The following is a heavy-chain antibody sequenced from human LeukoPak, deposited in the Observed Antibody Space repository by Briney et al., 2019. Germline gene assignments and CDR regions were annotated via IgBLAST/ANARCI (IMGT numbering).Heavy chain of an antibody. CDR3: AGATMVRGGPAGY. D-gene: IGHD3-10*01. Sequence: ASVKVSCKASGYTFTGYYMHWVRQAPGQGLEWMGWINPNSGGTNYAQKFQGRVTMTRDTSISTAYMELSRLRSDDTAVYYCAGATMVRGGPAGYWGQGTLVTVSS. CDR1: GYTFTGYY. J-gene: IGHJ4*02. CDR2: INPNSGGT. V-gene: IGHV1-2*02.